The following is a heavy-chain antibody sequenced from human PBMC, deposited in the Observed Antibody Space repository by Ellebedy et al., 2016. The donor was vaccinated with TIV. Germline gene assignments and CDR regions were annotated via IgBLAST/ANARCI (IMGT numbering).Heavy chain of an antibody. J-gene: IGHJ6*02. V-gene: IGHV4-39*01. D-gene: IGHD2-2*01. CDR3: ARFRSGIVVAPAHYGMDV. CDR2: IFYTGTT. Sequence: SETLSLTXTVSGGSISSGSNYWGWIRQPPGKGLEWIGSIFYTGTTYFSPSLKSRVTMLLDMSKNQFSLNLTSVTAADTAVYYCARFRSGIVVAPAHYGMDVWGQGTTVTVSS. CDR1: GGSISSGSNY.